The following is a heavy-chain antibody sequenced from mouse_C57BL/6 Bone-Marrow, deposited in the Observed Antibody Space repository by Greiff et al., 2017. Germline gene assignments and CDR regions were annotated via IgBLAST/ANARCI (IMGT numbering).Heavy chain of an antibody. CDR3: ARGGLLLRWPYYFDY. Sequence: QVQLPQPGAELVKPGASVKLSCKASGYTFTSYWMHWVKQRPGRGLEWIGRIDPNSGGTKYNEKFKSKATLTVDKPSSTAYMQLSSLTSEDSAFYYCARGGLLLRWPYYFDYCGQGTTLTVSS. D-gene: IGHD1-1*01. CDR1: GYTFTSYW. J-gene: IGHJ2*01. CDR2: IDPNSGGT. V-gene: IGHV1-72*01.